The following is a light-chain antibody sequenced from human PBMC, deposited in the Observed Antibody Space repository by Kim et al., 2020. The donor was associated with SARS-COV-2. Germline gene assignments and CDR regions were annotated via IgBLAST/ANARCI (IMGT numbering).Light chain of an antibody. CDR1: QSINTH. CDR3: QQSHTTPIT. V-gene: IGKV1-39*01. Sequence: DIQMTQSPSSLSASVGDRVTITCRTSQSINTHLHWYQQKPGTAPKVLIYDASSLQRGVPSRFSGGGSGTDFTLIISSLQPEDVATYYCQQSHTTPITFGQGTRLEIK. CDR2: DAS. J-gene: IGKJ5*01.